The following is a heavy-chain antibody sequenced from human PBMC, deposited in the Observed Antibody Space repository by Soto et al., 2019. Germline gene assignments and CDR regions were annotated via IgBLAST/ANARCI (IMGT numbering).Heavy chain of an antibody. D-gene: IGHD2-15*01. J-gene: IGHJ5*02. Sequence: ASVSVSCKASGYTFTIYCLILVRQAPGQGRECMGWISAYNGNTNYAQKLQGRVTMTTDTSTSTAYMGLRSLRSDDTAVYYCARDATSWIGPLFTWGQGTLVTVSS. V-gene: IGHV1-18*01. CDR2: ISAYNGNT. CDR1: GYTFTIYC. CDR3: ARDATSWIGPLFT.